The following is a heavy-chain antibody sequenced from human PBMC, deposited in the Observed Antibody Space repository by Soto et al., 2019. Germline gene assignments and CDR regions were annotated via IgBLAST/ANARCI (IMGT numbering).Heavy chain of an antibody. CDR3: ARDSSYLVPTGD. Sequence: ASVKVSCKASGYTFTSYGISWVRQVPGQGLEWMGWMSAYNGNTNSAQKLQGRVTMTTDTSTSTAYMELRSLRSDDTAVYYCARDSSYLVPTGDWGQGTLVTVCS. J-gene: IGHJ4*02. D-gene: IGHD2-15*01. CDR2: MSAYNGNT. V-gene: IGHV1-18*01. CDR1: GYTFTSYG.